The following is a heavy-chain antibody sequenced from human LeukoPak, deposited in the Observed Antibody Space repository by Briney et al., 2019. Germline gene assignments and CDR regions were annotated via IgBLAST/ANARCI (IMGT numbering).Heavy chain of an antibody. V-gene: IGHV3-21*01. CDR3: ARGYGSSGWVPDY. CDR2: ISSSSSYI. D-gene: IGHD6-19*01. Sequence: KTGGSLRLPCAASGFTFSSYSMNWVRQAPGKGLEWVSSISSSSSYIYYADSVKGRFTISRDNAKNSLYLQMNSLRAEDTAVYYCARGYGSSGWVPDYWGQGTLVTVSS. J-gene: IGHJ4*02. CDR1: GFTFSSYS.